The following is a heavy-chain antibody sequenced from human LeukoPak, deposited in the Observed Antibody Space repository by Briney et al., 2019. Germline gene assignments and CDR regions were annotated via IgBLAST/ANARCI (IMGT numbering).Heavy chain of an antibody. CDR2: IYYSGST. J-gene: IGHJ6*03. CDR3: AGGVLSYYYYYMDV. Sequence: SETLSLTCTVSGGSISSYYWSWIRQPPGKGLEWIGYIYYSGSTNYNPSLKSRVTISVDTSKNQFSLKLSSVTAADTAVYYCAGGVLSYYYYYMDVWGKGTTVTISS. D-gene: IGHD3-10*01. CDR1: GGSISSYY. V-gene: IGHV4-59*01.